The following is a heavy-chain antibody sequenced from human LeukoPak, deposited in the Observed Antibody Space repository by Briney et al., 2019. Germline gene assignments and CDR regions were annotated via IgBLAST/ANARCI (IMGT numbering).Heavy chain of an antibody. CDR2: IYPRDGST. V-gene: IGHV1-46*01. CDR1: GYTFTSNY. J-gene: IGHJ4*02. CDR3: ARDQEGFDY. Sequence: ASVKVSCKASGYTFTSNYIHWVRQAPGQGLEWMGMIYPRDGSTSYAQEFQGRVTVTRDTSTSTVHMELSGLRSEDTAVYYCARDQEGFDYWGQGTLVTVSP.